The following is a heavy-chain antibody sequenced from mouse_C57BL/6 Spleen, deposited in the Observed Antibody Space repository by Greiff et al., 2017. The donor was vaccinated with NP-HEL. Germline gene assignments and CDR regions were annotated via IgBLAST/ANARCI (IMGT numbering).Heavy chain of an antibody. CDR2: IYPGDGDT. CDR1: GYAFSSSW. D-gene: IGHD1-1*01. V-gene: IGHV1-82*01. J-gene: IGHJ1*03. CDR3: ARREYYGSSYRYFDV. Sequence: QVQLQQSGPELVKPGASVKISCKASGYAFSSSWMNWVKQRPGKGLEWIGRIYPGDGDTNYNGKFKGKATLTADKSSSTAYMQLSSLTSEDSAVYFCARREYYGSSYRYFDVWGTGTTVTVSS.